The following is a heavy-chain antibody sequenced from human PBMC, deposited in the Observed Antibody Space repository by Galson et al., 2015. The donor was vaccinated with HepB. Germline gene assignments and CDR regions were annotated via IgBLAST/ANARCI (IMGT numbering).Heavy chain of an antibody. J-gene: IGHJ2*01. V-gene: IGHV3-7*03. D-gene: IGHD3-10*01. CDR3: ARGLWFGDSDWYFDL. CDR2: IKQDGSEK. Sequence: SLRLSCAASGFTFSSYWMSWVRQAPGKGLEWVANIKQDGSEKYYVDSVKGRFTISRDNAKNSLYLQMNSLRAEDTAVYYCARGLWFGDSDWYFDLWGRGTLVTVSS. CDR1: GFTFSSYW.